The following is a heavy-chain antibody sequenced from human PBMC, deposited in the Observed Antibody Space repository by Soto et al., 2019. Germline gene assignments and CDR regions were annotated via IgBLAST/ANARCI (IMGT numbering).Heavy chain of an antibody. Sequence: GGSLRLSCAASGFTFSSYGMHWVRQAPGKGLEWVAVIWYDGSNKYYADSVKGRFTISRDNSKNTLYLQMNSLRAEDTAVYYCARAHPKELLRHYYGMDVWGQGTTVTVSS. J-gene: IGHJ6*02. CDR3: ARAHPKELLRHYYGMDV. D-gene: IGHD1-26*01. CDR1: GFTFSSYG. V-gene: IGHV3-33*01. CDR2: IWYDGSNK.